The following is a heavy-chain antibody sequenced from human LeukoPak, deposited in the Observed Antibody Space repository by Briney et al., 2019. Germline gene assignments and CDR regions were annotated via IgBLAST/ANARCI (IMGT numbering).Heavy chain of an antibody. CDR1: GYSISSGYF. CDR3: ATDRSVTMVVDY. CDR2: IYHSGSP. D-gene: IGHD3-10*01. Sequence: SGTLSLTCIVSGYSISSGYFWVWIRQPPGKGLEWIGSIYHSGSPYYNPSLKSRVTISRDTSKNQFSLKLTSVTAADTAVYCATDRSVTMVVDYWGQGTLVTVSS. V-gene: IGHV4-38-2*02. J-gene: IGHJ4*02.